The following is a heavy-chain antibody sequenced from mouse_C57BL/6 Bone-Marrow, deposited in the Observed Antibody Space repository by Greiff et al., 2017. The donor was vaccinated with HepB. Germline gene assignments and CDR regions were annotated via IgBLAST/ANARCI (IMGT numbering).Heavy chain of an antibody. V-gene: IGHV5-2*01. CDR1: EYEFPSHD. Sequence: EVQLMESGGGLVQPGESLKLSCESNEYEFPSHDMSWVRKTPEKRLELVAAINSDGGSTYYPDTMERRFIISRDNTKKTLYLQMSSLKSEDTAMYYCARRDSPAWFAYWGQGTLVTVSA. J-gene: IGHJ3*01. D-gene: IGHD2-12*01. CDR3: ARRDSPAWFAY. CDR2: INSDGGST.